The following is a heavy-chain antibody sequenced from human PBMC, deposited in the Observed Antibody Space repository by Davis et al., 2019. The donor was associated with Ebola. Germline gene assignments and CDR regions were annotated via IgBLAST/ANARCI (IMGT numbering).Heavy chain of an antibody. V-gene: IGHV3-53*01. CDR1: GFTVSSNY. Sequence: GESLKISCAASGFTVSSNYMSWVRQAPGKGLEWVSVIYSGGSTYYADSVKGRFTISRDNSKNTLYLQLNSLRAEDTAVYYCARGNSGSYYSAFDYWGQGTLVTVSS. J-gene: IGHJ4*02. D-gene: IGHD1-26*01. CDR2: IYSGGST. CDR3: ARGNSGSYYSAFDY.